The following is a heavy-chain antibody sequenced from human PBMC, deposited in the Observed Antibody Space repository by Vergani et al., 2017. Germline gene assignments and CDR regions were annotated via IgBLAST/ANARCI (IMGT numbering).Heavy chain of an antibody. V-gene: IGHV3-48*01. CDR3: ARVGFASRYDLSPPARFDY. Sequence: EVQLVESGVGLVQPGGSLRLSCAASGFTFSSYSMNWVRQAPGKGLEWVSYISSSRSTIYYADSVKGRFTLSRDNAKNSLYLQINSLRGEVTAVYYCARVGFASRYDLSPPARFDYWGQGTLVTVSS. J-gene: IGHJ4*02. CDR2: ISSSRSTI. D-gene: IGHD3-3*01. CDR1: GFTFSSYS.